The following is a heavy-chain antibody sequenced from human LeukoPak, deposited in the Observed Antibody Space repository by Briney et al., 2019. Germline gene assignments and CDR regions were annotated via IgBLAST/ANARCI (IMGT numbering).Heavy chain of an antibody. V-gene: IGHV1-18*01. J-gene: IGHJ4*02. CDR2: ISTYNGNT. CDR3: ARDEDYGIFVNVDY. D-gene: IGHD4-17*01. CDR1: GYTFTSHG. Sequence: ASVKVSCKASGYTFTSHGFSGVRQAPGQGPEWMGWISTYNGNTKYAQKFQGRVTMKTDTSTSTAYMELRSLRSDDTAVYYCARDEDYGIFVNVDYWGQGTLITVSS.